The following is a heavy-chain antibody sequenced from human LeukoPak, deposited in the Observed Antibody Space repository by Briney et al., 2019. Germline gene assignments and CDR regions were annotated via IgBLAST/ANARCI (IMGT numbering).Heavy chain of an antibody. Sequence: SETLSLTCAVSGGSISSSNWWSWFRQPPGKGLEWIGEIYHSGSTNYNPSLKSRVTISVDKSKNQFSLKLSSVTAADTAVYYCARVERHFDWLSQGGYFDYWGQGTLVTVSS. CDR3: ARVERHFDWLSQGGYFDY. CDR2: IYHSGST. D-gene: IGHD3-9*01. J-gene: IGHJ4*02. CDR1: GGSISSSNW. V-gene: IGHV4-4*02.